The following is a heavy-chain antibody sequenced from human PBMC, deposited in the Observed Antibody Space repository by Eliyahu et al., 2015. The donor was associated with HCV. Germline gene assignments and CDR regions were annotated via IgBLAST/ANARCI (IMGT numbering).Heavy chain of an antibody. CDR3: ASGGGGIAVAGTGGWFDP. CDR2: IHYSGST. J-gene: IGHJ5*02. Sequence: QVQLQESGPGLVKPSETLSLTCTVSGGSITPYYWSWIRQPPGKGLEWIWDIHYSGSTNYNPSLKSRVTISLDTSKNQFSLNLTSVTAADTAVYYCASGGGGIAVAGTGGWFDPWGQGTLVTVSS. D-gene: IGHD6-19*01. V-gene: IGHV4-59*01. CDR1: GGSITPYY.